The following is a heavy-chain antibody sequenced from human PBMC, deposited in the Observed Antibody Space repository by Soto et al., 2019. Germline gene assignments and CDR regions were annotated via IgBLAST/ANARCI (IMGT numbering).Heavy chain of an antibody. CDR3: ARVDKEFNYYYGMDV. J-gene: IGHJ6*02. CDR1: GYTFTSYG. CDR2: ISAYNGNT. D-gene: IGHD2-2*03. V-gene: IGHV1-18*04. Sequence: ASVKVSCKASGYTFTSYGISWVRQAPGQGLEWMGWISAYNGNTNYAQKLQGRVTMTTDTSTSTAYMGLRSLRSDDTAVYYCARVDKEFNYYYGMDVWGQGTTVTVS.